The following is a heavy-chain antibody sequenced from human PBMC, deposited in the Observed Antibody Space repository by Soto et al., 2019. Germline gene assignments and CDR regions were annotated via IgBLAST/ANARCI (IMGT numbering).Heavy chain of an antibody. V-gene: IGHV3-21*01. J-gene: IGHJ6*03. CDR2: ISSSSSYI. CDR1: GFTFSSYS. Sequence: GGSLRLSCAASGFTFSSYSMNWVRQAPGRGLDWVSSISSSSSYIYYADSVKGRFTISRDNAKNSLYLQMNSLRAEDTAVYYCALWFGELLVEAYYYYYMDVWGKGTTVTVSS. D-gene: IGHD3-10*01. CDR3: ALWFGELLVEAYYYYYMDV.